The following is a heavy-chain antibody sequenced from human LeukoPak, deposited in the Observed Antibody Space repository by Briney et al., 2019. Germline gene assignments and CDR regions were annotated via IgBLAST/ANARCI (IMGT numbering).Heavy chain of an antibody. CDR2: IYTSGST. D-gene: IGHD6-19*01. J-gene: IGHJ4*02. V-gene: IGHV4-61*02. CDR3: ARSIAVAGNGFDY. CDR1: GGSISSGSYY. Sequence: SQTLSLTCTVSGGSISSGSYYWSWIRQPAGKGLEWIGRIYTSGSTNYNPSLKSRGTISVDTSKNQFSLKLSSVTAADTAVYYCARSIAVAGNGFDYWGQGTLVTVSS.